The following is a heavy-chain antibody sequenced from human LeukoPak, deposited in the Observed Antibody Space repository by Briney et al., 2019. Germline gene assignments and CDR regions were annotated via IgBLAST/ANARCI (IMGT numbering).Heavy chain of an antibody. D-gene: IGHD3-3*02. CDR1: GDSVSSNSAA. V-gene: IGHV6-1*01. J-gene: IGHJ6*02. CDR3: ARGPFRYYYYGMDV. Sequence: SQTLSLTCAISGDSVSSNSAAWHWIRQSPSRGLELLGRTYYRSKWYNDYAVSVKSRITINPATSKNQFSLQLNSVTPEDTAVYYCARGPFRYYYYGMDVWGQGTTVTVSS. CDR2: TYYRSKWYN.